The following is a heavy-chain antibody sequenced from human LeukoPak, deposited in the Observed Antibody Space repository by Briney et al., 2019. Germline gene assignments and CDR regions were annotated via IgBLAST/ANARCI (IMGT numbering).Heavy chain of an antibody. D-gene: IGHD6-13*01. CDR2: FKTNSGQV. CDR1: GFTFSDYA. J-gene: IGHJ5*02. CDR3: AKDLAAAAGMPTPWFDP. V-gene: IGHV3-23*01. Sequence: GGSLRLSCVASGFTFSDYAMNWVRQAPGKGLEWVSTFKTNSGQVYYAESVRGRFTISRDNSKNTVYLQMNSLRAEDTAVYYCAKDLAAAAGMPTPWFDPWGQGTLVTVSS.